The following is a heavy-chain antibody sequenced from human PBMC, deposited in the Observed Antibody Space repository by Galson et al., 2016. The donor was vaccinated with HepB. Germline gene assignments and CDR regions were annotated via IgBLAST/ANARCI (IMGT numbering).Heavy chain of an antibody. CDR3: ARAQTTVVTYIDN. J-gene: IGHJ4*02. Sequence: SLRLSCAASGFTFSDYYMSWIRQAPGKGLKWVSYISSSSYTNYAESVKGRFTISRDNAKNSLYLQMNSLRAEDTAVYYCARAQTTVVTYIDNWGQGTLVTVSS. CDR1: GFTFSDYY. V-gene: IGHV3-11*06. CDR2: ISSSSYT. D-gene: IGHD4-23*01.